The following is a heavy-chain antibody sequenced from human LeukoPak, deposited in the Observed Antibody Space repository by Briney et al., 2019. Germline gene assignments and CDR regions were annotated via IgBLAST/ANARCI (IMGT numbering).Heavy chain of an antibody. CDR3: ARVFGGYDGALAY. D-gene: IGHD5-12*01. CDR1: GDSISSNNW. J-gene: IGHJ4*02. V-gene: IGHV4-4*02. CDR2: IYHSGSTT. Sequence: SETLSLTCAVSGDSISSNNWWSWVRQTSGKGLEWIGEIYHSGSTTNYNPSLKSRVTMSVDKSKNQFSLKLTSVTAADTAVYYCARVFGGYDGALAYWGQGTLVTVSS.